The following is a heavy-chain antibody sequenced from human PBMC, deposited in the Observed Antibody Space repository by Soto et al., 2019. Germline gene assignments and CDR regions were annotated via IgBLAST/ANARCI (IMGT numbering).Heavy chain of an antibody. CDR2: IKSKTDGGTT. J-gene: IGHJ3*02. V-gene: IGHV3-15*01. CDR3: TTERGYCSGGSCYDAFDI. CDR1: GFTFSNAW. Sequence: GGSLRLSCAASGFTFSNAWMSWVHQAPGKGLEWVGRIKSKTDGGTTDYAAPVKGRFTISRDDSKNTLYLQMNSLKTEDTAVYYCTTERGYCSGGSCYDAFDIWGQGTMVTVSS. D-gene: IGHD2-15*01.